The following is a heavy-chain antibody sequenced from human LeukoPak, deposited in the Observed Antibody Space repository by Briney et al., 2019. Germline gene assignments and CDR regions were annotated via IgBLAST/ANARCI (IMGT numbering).Heavy chain of an antibody. CDR2: ISGSGGST. J-gene: IGHJ4*02. CDR3: AKGTSSSCYSAPNY. D-gene: IGHD2-15*01. CDR1: GFTFRTYA. V-gene: IGHV3-23*01. Sequence: PGGSLRLSCAASGFTFRTYAMSWVRQAPGEGLEWVSGISGSGGSTYYADSVKGRFTISRDNSKNTLYLQMNSLRAEDTAVYYCAKGTSSSCYSAPNYWGQGTLVTVSS.